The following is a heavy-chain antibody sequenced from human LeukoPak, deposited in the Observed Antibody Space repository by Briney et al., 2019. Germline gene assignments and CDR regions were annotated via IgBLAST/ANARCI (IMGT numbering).Heavy chain of an antibody. V-gene: IGHV4-4*02. CDR3: ARKYSNPTLYYYYYYMDV. J-gene: IGHJ6*03. CDR1: GGSISSSNW. CDR2: IYHSGST. Sequence: SETLSLTCAVSGGSISSSNWWSWVRQPPGKGLEWIGEIYHSGSTNYNPSLKSRVTISVDTSKNQFSLKLSSVTAADTAVYYCARKYSNPTLYYYYYYMDVWGKGTTVTVSS. D-gene: IGHD4-11*01.